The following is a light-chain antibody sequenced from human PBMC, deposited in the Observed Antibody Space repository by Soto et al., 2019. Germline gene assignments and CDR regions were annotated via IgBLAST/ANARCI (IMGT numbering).Light chain of an antibody. CDR3: QQYNTWPLT. Sequence: MTQSPATLSLSPRERATLSCRASQSVSSSLAWYQQRPGKAPGLLIYGASPRAIDIPPRFSGSGSGKEFTLTTSSLQSEDFAVYYCQQYNTWPLTCGGGTRWIS. CDR2: GAS. J-gene: IGKJ4*01. V-gene: IGKV3-15*01. CDR1: QSVSSS.